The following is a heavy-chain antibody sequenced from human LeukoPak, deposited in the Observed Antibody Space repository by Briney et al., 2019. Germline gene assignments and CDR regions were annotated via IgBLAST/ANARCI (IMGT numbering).Heavy chain of an antibody. CDR2: ISSSSSYI. CDR3: ARDFKLWFGESYYMDV. Sequence: PGGSLRLSCAASGFTFSSYSMNWVRQAPGKGLEWVSSISSSSSYIYYADSVKGRFTISRDNAKNSLYLQMNSLRAEDTAVYYCARDFKLWFGESYYMDVWGKGTTVTISS. V-gene: IGHV3-21*01. D-gene: IGHD3-10*01. CDR1: GFTFSSYS. J-gene: IGHJ6*03.